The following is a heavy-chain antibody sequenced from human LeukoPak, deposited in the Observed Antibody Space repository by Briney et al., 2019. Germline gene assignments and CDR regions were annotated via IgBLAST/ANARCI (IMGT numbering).Heavy chain of an antibody. CDR1: GGSISTSTYN. V-gene: IGHV4-39*01. CDR3: ARQVRSPVVMFMDV. Sequence: SETLSHTCTVAGGSISTSTYNWGWIRPPPGKGLEWIGSVYYTGITYYNPSVESRVTISVDTSKNHFSLELNSVTAADTGVYFCARQVRSPVVMFMDVWGKGTTVIVSS. D-gene: IGHD3-22*01. J-gene: IGHJ6*03. CDR2: VYYTGIT.